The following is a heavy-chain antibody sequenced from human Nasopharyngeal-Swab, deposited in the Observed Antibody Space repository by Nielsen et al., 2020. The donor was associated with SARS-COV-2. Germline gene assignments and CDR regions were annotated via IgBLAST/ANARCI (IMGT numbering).Heavy chain of an antibody. Sequence: GESLKISCAASGFTFSSYAMHWVRQAPGKGLEWVAVISYDGSNKYYADSGKGRFTISRDNSKNTLYLQMNSLGAEDTAVYYCARDPDDEVWGGEGVFDYWGQGTLVTVSS. CDR3: ARDPDDEVWGGEGVFDY. V-gene: IGHV3-30-3*01. D-gene: IGHD3-16*01. CDR1: GFTFSSYA. J-gene: IGHJ4*02. CDR2: ISYDGSNK.